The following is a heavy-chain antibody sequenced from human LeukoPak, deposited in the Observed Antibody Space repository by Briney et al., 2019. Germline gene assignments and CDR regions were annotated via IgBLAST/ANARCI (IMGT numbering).Heavy chain of an antibody. CDR3: ANYLSYGPIG. CDR2: ISGNGDNT. D-gene: IGHD3-10*01. CDR1: GFTFGSYG. J-gene: IGHJ4*02. V-gene: IGHV3-23*01. Sequence: GGSLRLSCAASGFTFGSYGMNWVRQAPGEGLEWVSLISGNGDNTYYADSVKGRFTISRDISKNTLFLQMNSLRAEDTAVYYCANYLSYGPIGWGQGTLVIVSS.